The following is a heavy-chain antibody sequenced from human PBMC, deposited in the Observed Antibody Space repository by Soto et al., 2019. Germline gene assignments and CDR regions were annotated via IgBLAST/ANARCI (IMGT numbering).Heavy chain of an antibody. CDR2: ISYDGTNK. V-gene: IGHV3-30*18. J-gene: IGHJ3*02. CDR3: AKVLSIIVADSFDI. CDR1: GVIFRSYD. Sequence: GGLLRLSCAASGVIFRSYDMHWVRQAPGKGLEWVAIISYDGTNKYYADSVKGRFTISRDNSKNTLSLQMNSLRAEDTAVYYCAKVLSIIVADSFDIWGQGTMVTVSS. D-gene: IGHD3-22*01.